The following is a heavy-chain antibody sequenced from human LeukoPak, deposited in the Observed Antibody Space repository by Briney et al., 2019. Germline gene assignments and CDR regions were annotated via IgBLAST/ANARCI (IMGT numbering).Heavy chain of an antibody. CDR3: ARVPRYYGSGSYDY. CDR2: INSDGSST. J-gene: IGHJ4*02. D-gene: IGHD3-10*01. Sequence: SGGSLRLSCAASGFTFSSYWMHWVRQAPGQGLVWVSRINSDGSSTSYADSVKGRFTISRDNAKNTLYLQMNSLRAEDTAVYYCARVPRYYGSGSYDYWGQGTLVTVSS. V-gene: IGHV3-74*01. CDR1: GFTFSSYW.